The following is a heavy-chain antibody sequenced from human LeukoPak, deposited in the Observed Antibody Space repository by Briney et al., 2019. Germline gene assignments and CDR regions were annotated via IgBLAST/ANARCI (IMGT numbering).Heavy chain of an antibody. CDR2: INPNSGGT. J-gene: IGHJ3*02. CDR3: ARDHGYCSSTSCYNAFDI. CDR1: GYTFTGYY. Sequence: GASVKVSCKASGYTFTGYYMHWVRQAPGQGLEWMGWINPNSGGTNYAQKFQGRVTMTRDTSISTAYMELSRLRSDDTAVYYCARDHGYCSSTSCYNAFDIWSQGTMVTVSS. D-gene: IGHD2-2*02. V-gene: IGHV1-2*02.